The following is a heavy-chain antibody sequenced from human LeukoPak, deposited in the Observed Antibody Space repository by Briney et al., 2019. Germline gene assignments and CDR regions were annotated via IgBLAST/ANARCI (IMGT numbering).Heavy chain of an antibody. V-gene: IGHV4-39*07. CDR1: GGSISSSSYY. CDR3: ARDRAGGLRFLEWLSAFDY. Sequence: PSETLSLTCTVSGGSISSSSYYWGWIRQPPGKGLEWIVSIYYSGSTYYNPSLKSRVIISVDTSKNQFSLKLSSVTAADTAVYYCARDRAGGLRFLEWLSAFDYWGQGTLVTVSS. D-gene: IGHD3-3*01. CDR2: IYYSGST. J-gene: IGHJ4*02.